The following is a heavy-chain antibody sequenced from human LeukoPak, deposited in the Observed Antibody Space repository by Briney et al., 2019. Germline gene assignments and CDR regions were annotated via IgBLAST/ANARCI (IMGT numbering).Heavy chain of an antibody. J-gene: IGHJ4*02. D-gene: IGHD4-17*01. CDR2: ISSSGSTI. CDR3: ARDNGDYSFDY. Sequence: GGSLRLSCAASGFTFSSYEMNWVRQAPGKGLEWVSYISSSGSTIYYADSVKGRFTISRDNAKNSLYLHMNSLRAEDTAVYYCARDNGDYSFDYWGQGTLVTVSS. CDR1: GFTFSSYE. V-gene: IGHV3-48*03.